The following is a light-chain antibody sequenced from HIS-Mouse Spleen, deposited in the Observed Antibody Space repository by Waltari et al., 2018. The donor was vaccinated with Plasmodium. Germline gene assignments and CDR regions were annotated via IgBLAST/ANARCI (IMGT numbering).Light chain of an antibody. V-gene: IGLV2-8*01. CDR1: SSDAGGYNY. CDR2: EVS. Sequence: QSALTQPPSASGSPGQSVPISCTGTSSDAGGYNYVSWYQQPPGKAPNLMIYEVSKRPSGVPDRFSGSKSGNTASLTVSGLQAEDEADYYCSSYAGSNNLVFGGGTKLTVL. J-gene: IGLJ2*01. CDR3: SSYAGSNNLV.